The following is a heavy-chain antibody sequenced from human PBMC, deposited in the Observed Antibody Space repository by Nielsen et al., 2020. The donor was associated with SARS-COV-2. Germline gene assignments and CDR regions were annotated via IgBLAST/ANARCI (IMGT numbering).Heavy chain of an antibody. V-gene: IGHV4-59*01. D-gene: IGHD5-12*01. CDR3: ARLAPYYYYMDV. J-gene: IGHJ6*03. CDR1: GGSISSYY. Sequence: SETLPLTCTGSGGSISSYYWSWIRQPPGKGLEWIGYIYYSGSTNYNPSLKSRVTISVETSKNQFSLKLSSVTAADTAVYYCARLAPYYYYMDVWGKGTTVTVSS. CDR2: IYYSGST.